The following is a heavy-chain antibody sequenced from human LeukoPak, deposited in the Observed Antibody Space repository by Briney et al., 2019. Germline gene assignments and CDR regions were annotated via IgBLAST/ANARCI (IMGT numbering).Heavy chain of an antibody. CDR3: AHRQDVNWFDP. Sequence: ESGPTLVNPTQTLTLTCTFSGFSFSTSEVGVGWIRQPPGKALEWLALIYWDDDKRYSASLRSRLTITKDTSKNQVVLAMTNMDPVDTATYYCAHRQDVNWFDPWGQGTLVTVSS. J-gene: IGHJ5*02. V-gene: IGHV2-5*02. CDR1: GFSFSTSEVG. CDR2: IYWDDDK.